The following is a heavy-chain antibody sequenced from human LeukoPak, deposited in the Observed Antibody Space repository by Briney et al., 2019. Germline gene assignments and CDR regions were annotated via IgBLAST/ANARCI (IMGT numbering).Heavy chain of an antibody. CDR3: ARVSCSGGSCYPTSFDY. V-gene: IGHV4-34*01. CDR2: INHSGST. J-gene: IGHJ4*02. Sequence: SETLSITCAVYGGSFSGYYWSWIRQPPGKGLEWIGEINHSGSTNYNPSLKSRVTISVDTSKNQFSLKLSSVTAADTAVYYCARVSCSGGSCYPTSFDYWGQGTLVTVSS. D-gene: IGHD2-15*01. CDR1: GGSFSGYY.